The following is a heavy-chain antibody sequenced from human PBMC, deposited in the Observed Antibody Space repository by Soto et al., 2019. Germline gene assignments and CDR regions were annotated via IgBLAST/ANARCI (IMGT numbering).Heavy chain of an antibody. Sequence: EVQLVESGGGLVKPGGSLRLSCAASGFTFSSYSMNWVRQAPGKGLEWVSSISSSSSYIYYADSVKGRFTISRDNAKNSLYLQMNSLSAEDTAVYYCARVAVGSSGWYDYWGQGTLVTVSS. CDR2: ISSSSSYI. CDR3: ARVAVGSSGWYDY. D-gene: IGHD6-19*01. J-gene: IGHJ4*02. CDR1: GFTFSSYS. V-gene: IGHV3-21*01.